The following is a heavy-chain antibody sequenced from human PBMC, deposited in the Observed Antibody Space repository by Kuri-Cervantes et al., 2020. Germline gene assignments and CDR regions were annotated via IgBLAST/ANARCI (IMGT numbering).Heavy chain of an antibody. CDR3: ARDVKGPGEDPIAATAPIDY. Sequence: ASVKVSCKASGYTFTSYGISWVRQAPGQGLEWMGWISAYNGNTNYAQKLQGRVTVTTDTSTSTAYMELRSLRSDDTAVYYCARDVKGPGEDPIAATAPIDYWRQGTLVTVSS. CDR2: ISAYNGNT. J-gene: IGHJ4*02. V-gene: IGHV1-18*01. CDR1: GYTFTSYG. D-gene: IGHD6-13*01.